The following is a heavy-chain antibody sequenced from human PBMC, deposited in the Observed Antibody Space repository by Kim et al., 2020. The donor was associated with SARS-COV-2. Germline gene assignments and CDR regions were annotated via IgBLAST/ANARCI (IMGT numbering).Heavy chain of an antibody. CDR3: VGGRYYDFSY. J-gene: IGHJ4*02. Sequence: GGSLRLYCAASGFTFRSYWMHWVRQTPGKGLLWVSRIDTDATDPRYADSVKGRFTISRDNAKNTLSLQMNSLRVDDTAVYYCVGGRYYDFSYWGQGVLVT. D-gene: IGHD3-3*01. V-gene: IGHV3-74*01. CDR2: IDTDATDP. CDR1: GFTFRSYW.